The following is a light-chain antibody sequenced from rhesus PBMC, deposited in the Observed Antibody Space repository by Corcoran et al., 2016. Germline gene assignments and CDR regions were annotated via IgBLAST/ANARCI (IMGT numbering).Light chain of an antibody. CDR3: GQGTHWPYS. V-gene: IGKV2-64*02. CDR2: KVS. Sequence: DVVMTQSPLSLPITPGQPASISCRSSQSLVHSDGNTYLSWYQQKPGQPTRLLIYKVSNRYSGVPDRFSSSGAGTEVTLKISRVEAEDVGVYYCGQGTHWPYSFGQGTKVEIK. CDR1: QSLVHSDGNTY. J-gene: IGKJ2*01.